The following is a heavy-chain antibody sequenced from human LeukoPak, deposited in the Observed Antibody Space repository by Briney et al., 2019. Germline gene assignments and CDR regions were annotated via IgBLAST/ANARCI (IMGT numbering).Heavy chain of an antibody. J-gene: IGHJ4*02. D-gene: IGHD3-10*01. CDR1: GYTFTSYG. CDR3: ARDRAYYSGSPRVDY. CDR2: ISAYNGNT. Sequence: ASVKVSCKASGYTFTSYGISWVRQAPGQGLEWMGWISAYNGNTNYAQKLQGRVTMTTDTSTGTAYMELRSLRSDDTAVYYCARDRAYYSGSPRVDYWGQGTLVTVSS. V-gene: IGHV1-18*01.